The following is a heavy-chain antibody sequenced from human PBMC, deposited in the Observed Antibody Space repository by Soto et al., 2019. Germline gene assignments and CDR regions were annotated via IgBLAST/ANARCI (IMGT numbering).Heavy chain of an antibody. D-gene: IGHD3-10*01. CDR3: ATSYGSGYRAFDY. V-gene: IGHV4-59*12. CDR1: GGSISSYY. Sequence: SETLSLTCTVSGGSISSYYWCWIRQPPGKGLEWIGYIYYSGSTYYNPSLQSRLTISVDTSKNQFSLKLRSLRSEDTAFYYCATSYGSGYRAFDYWGQGALVTVSS. J-gene: IGHJ4*02. CDR2: IYYSGST.